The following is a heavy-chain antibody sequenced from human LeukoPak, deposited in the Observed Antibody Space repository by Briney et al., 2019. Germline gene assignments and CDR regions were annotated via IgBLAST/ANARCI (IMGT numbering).Heavy chain of an antibody. Sequence: GGSLRLSCAASGFTFDDYTMHWVRQAPGKGLEWVSLISWDGGSTYYADSVKGRFTISRGNSKNSLYLQMNSLRTEDTALYYCAKGVNQLLYAHFDYWGQGTLVTVSS. D-gene: IGHD2-2*02. V-gene: IGHV3-43*01. CDR2: ISWDGGST. CDR1: GFTFDDYT. CDR3: AKGVNQLLYAHFDY. J-gene: IGHJ4*02.